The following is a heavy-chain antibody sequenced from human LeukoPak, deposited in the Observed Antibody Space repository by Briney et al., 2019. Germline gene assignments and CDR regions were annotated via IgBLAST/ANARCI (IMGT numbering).Heavy chain of an antibody. D-gene: IGHD3-10*01. CDR1: GFSVSLYG. CDR2: LRSDTNSE. V-gene: IGHV3-30*02. CDR3: ARGLRQAGLTPLEF. Sequence: GESLRLSYAASGFSVSLYGMHWVRPAPGNGLEWVAFLRSDTNSEHYAVSVKGRFATSRDTSKDTLNLQMRSLRVEDTALYYCARGLRQAGLTPLEFCGQGTQVIVSS. J-gene: IGHJ4*02.